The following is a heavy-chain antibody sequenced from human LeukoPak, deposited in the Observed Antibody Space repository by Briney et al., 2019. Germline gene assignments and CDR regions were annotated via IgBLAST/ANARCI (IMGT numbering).Heavy chain of an antibody. V-gene: IGHV3-30-3*01. Sequence: GGSLRLSCAASGFTFSSYAMHWVRQAPGKGLEWVAVISYDGSNKYYADSVKGRFTISRDNSKNTLHLQMNSLRAEDTAVYYCARVGPTPGAYGGNSEYYGMDVWGQGTTVTVSS. CDR3: ARVGPTPGAYGGNSEYYGMDV. D-gene: IGHD4-23*01. J-gene: IGHJ6*02. CDR2: ISYDGSNK. CDR1: GFTFSSYA.